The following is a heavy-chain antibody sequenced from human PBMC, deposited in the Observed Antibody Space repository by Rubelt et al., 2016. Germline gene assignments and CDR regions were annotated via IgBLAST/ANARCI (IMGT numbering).Heavy chain of an antibody. CDR1: GFTFSTSG. CDR2: IVYSGDAQ. CDR3: ARGFDY. V-gene: IGHV3-21*06. Sequence: EMQLVQSGGGLVNPGGSLRLSCVASGFTFSTSGMTWIRQAPGKGLEWVSTIVYSGDAQYYADSVKGRFTISRDNAKNSRYLQMNGLRAEDSALYYCARGFDYWGQGTLVTVS. J-gene: IGHJ4*02.